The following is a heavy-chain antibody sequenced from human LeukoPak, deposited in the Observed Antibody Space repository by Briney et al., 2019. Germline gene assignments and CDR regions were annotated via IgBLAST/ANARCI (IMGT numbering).Heavy chain of an antibody. CDR2: ISWNNGII. CDR1: GFTFDDYA. V-gene: IGHV3-9*01. J-gene: IGHJ4*02. CDR3: AKDIGAGYSSSWPFDY. Sequence: GGSLRLSCSASGFTFDDYAMHWVRQAPAKGLEWVSCISWNNGIIGYADSVKGRFTISRDNAKNCLYLQMNSLRAEDTALYYCAKDIGAGYSSSWPFDYWGQGTLVTVSS. D-gene: IGHD6-13*01.